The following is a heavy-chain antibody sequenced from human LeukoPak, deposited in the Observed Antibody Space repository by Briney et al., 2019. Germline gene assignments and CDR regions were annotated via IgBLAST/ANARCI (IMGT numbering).Heavy chain of an antibody. CDR1: GGSFSGYY. CDR2: INHSGST. CDR3: ATNPPDIVATTYYYYMDV. V-gene: IGHV4-34*01. J-gene: IGHJ6*03. Sequence: SETLSLTCAVYGGSFSGYYWSWLRQPPGKGLEWIGEINHSGSTNYNPSLKSRVTMSGDTAKNQFSLKLSSVTAADTAVYYCATNPPDIVATTYYYYMDVWGKGTTVTVSS. D-gene: IGHD5-12*01.